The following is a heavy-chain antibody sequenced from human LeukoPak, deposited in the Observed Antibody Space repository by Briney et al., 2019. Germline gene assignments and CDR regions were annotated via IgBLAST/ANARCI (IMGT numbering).Heavy chain of an antibody. J-gene: IGHJ4*02. CDR2: IYPGDSDT. D-gene: IGHD1-26*01. V-gene: IGHV5-51*01. CDR1: GYTFTHSW. Sequence: GESLKIPCQVFGYTFTHSWIGWVRQVPGKGLEWMGIIYPGDSDTRYSPSFQGQVTISADKSISTAYLQWSSLKASDTAMYYCARLVHSGPGDYWGQGTLVTVSS. CDR3: ARLVHSGPGDY.